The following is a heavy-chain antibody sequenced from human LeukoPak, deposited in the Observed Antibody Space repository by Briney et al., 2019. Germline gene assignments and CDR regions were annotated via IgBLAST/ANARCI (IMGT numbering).Heavy chain of an antibody. J-gene: IGHJ3*02. CDR3: AREGVGDGYRLSAFDI. D-gene: IGHD5-24*01. CDR2: IYYSGST. CDR1: GGSFSSYY. Sequence: SETPSLTCTVSGGSFSSYYWSWIRQPPGMGLEWIGYIYYSGSTNYNPSLKSRVTISVDTSKNQFSLKLSSVTAADTAVYYCAREGVGDGYRLSAFDIWGQGTMVTVSS. V-gene: IGHV4-59*01.